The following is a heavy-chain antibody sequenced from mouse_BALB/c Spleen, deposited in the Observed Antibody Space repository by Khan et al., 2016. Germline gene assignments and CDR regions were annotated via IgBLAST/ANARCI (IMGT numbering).Heavy chain of an antibody. V-gene: IGHV1-7*01. J-gene: IGHJ3*01. D-gene: IGHD3-1*01. CDR1: GYTFTSYW. CDR2: INPSTGYT. Sequence: QVQLQQSGAELAKPGASVKMSCKASGYTFTSYWMHWVKQRPGQGLAWIGYINPSTGYTEYNKKFKDKATFTADKSYSKAYMQLSSLTTENSAVYYCARMGYYAYWGQGTLVTVSA. CDR3: ARMGYYAY.